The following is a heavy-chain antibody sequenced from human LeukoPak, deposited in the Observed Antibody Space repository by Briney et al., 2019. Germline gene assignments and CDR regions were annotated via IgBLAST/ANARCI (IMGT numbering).Heavy chain of an antibody. CDR2: INQDGSET. CDR3: SAILYH. V-gene: IGHV3-7*01. D-gene: IGHD2-2*01. CDR1: KFTSGHSFTNYW. Sequence: SGGSLRLSSVASKFTSGHSFTNYWMSWVRQAPGKGLEWVANINQDGSETYYVDSVKGRFTMSRDNAKKSVSLQMNSLRADDTAIYYCSAILYHWGQGTLVTVSS. J-gene: IGHJ4*02.